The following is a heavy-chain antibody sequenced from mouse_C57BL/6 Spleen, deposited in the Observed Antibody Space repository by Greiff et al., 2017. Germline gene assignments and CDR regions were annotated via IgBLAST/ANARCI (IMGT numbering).Heavy chain of an antibody. J-gene: IGHJ1*03. CDR2: ISSGSSTI. Sequence: EVKLVESGGGLVKPGGSLKLSCAASGFTFSDYGMHWVRQAPEKGLEWVAYISSGSSTIYYADTVKGRFTISRDNAKNTLFLQMTSLRSEDTAMYYCARTIYYYGSSPPPWYFDVWGTGTTVTVSS. CDR3: ARTIYYYGSSPPPWYFDV. V-gene: IGHV5-17*01. D-gene: IGHD1-1*01. CDR1: GFTFSDYG.